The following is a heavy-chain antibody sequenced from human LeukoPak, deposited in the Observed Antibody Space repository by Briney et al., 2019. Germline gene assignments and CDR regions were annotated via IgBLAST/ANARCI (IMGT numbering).Heavy chain of an antibody. V-gene: IGHV3-74*01. Sequence: PGRSLRLSCAASGFNFSSYWMHWVRQGPGQARMCVLRINSDGSSTSHADSGKGQFTISRDNAKSTLYLQMNSLRLEDTAVYYGASEDRNSWYYFDYWGQGTLVSVSS. CDR3: ASEDRNSWYYFDY. CDR1: GFNFSSYW. CDR2: INSDGSST. J-gene: IGHJ4*02. D-gene: IGHD6-13*01.